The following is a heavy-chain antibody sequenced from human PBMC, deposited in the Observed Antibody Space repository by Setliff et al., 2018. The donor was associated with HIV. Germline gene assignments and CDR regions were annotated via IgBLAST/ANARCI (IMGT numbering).Heavy chain of an antibody. CDR1: GFTFSKYW. J-gene: IGHJ4*02. D-gene: IGHD3-22*01. CDR3: ASSRPPDDSSGFLDH. Sequence: GGSLRLSCVASGFTFSKYWMSWVRQAPGKGLELVASIKGDGSAHYYVDSAKGRFTISRDNAKNSLYLQMNSLRADDTAIYYCASSRPPDDSSGFLDHWGQGTLVTVSS. V-gene: IGHV3-7*03. CDR2: IKGDGSAH.